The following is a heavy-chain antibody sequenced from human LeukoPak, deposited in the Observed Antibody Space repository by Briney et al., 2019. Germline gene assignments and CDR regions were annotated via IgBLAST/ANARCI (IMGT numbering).Heavy chain of an antibody. J-gene: IGHJ4*02. Sequence: GGSLRLSCSTSGFTFSNYALHWVRQAPGKGLEWVSTIGASGGSTYYADSVRGRFSISRDNSKNTLYLQMNSLRDEDTAVYYCAKGGGSTWLDNWGQGTLVTVSS. V-gene: IGHV3-23*01. CDR1: GFTFSNYA. CDR2: IGASGGST. CDR3: AKGGGSTWLDN. D-gene: IGHD2/OR15-2a*01.